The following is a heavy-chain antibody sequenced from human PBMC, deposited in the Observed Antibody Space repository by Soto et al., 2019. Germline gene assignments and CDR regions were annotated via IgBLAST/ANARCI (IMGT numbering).Heavy chain of an antibody. V-gene: IGHV1-18*01. CDR2: ISAYNGNT. CDR3: ARVSSYCSSTSCYSHYYYYGMDV. Sequence: GASVKVSCKASGYTFTSYGISWVRQAPGQGLEWMGWISAYNGNTNYAQKLQGRVTMTTDTSTSTAYMELRSLRSDDTAVYYCARVSSYCSSTSCYSHYYYYGMDVWGQGTTVTVSS. D-gene: IGHD2-2*01. J-gene: IGHJ6*02. CDR1: GYTFTSYG.